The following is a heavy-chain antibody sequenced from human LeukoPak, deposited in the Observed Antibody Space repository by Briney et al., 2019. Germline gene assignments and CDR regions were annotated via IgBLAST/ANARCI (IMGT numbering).Heavy chain of an antibody. D-gene: IGHD3-10*01. CDR2: ISSSSSTI. CDR1: GFPFSSYG. J-gene: IGHJ4*02. V-gene: IGHV3-48*01. CDR3: ARAGFTFSDYFGSFFDY. Sequence: GMSLRLSCAASGFPFSSYGMHWVRQAPGKGLEWVSHISSSSSTIYYADSVKGRFTISRDNAKNSLYLQMNSLRAEDTAVYYCARAGFTFSDYFGSFFDYWGQGTLVTVSS.